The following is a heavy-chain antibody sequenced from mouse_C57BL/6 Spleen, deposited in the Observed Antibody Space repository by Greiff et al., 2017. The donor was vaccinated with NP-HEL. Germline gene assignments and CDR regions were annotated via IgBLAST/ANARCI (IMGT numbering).Heavy chain of an antibody. CDR2: IYPGDGDT. V-gene: IGHV1-82*01. D-gene: IGHD3-2*02. Sequence: QVQLQQSGPELVKPGASVKISCKASGYAFSSSWMNWVKQRPGKGLEWIGRIYPGDGDTNYNGKFKGKATLTADKSSSTAYMQLSSLTSEDSAVYFCAREQLRLPLAYWGKGTLVTVSA. CDR3: AREQLRLPLAY. CDR1: GYAFSSSW. J-gene: IGHJ3*01.